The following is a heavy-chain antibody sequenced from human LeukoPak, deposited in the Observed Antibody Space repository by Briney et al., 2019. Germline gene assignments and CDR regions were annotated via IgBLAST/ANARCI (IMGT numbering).Heavy chain of an antibody. CDR1: GYTLTELS. CDR3: ARPQGTGNYYDSSGYYRSYWYFDL. J-gene: IGHJ2*01. D-gene: IGHD3-22*01. V-gene: IGHV1-69*02. CDR2: IIPILGIA. Sequence: SVKVPCKVSGYTLTELSMHWVRQAPGKGLEWMGRIIPILGIANYAQKFQGRVTITADKSTSTAYMELSSLRSEDTAVYYCARPQGTGNYYDSSGYYRSYWYFDLWGRGTLVTVSS.